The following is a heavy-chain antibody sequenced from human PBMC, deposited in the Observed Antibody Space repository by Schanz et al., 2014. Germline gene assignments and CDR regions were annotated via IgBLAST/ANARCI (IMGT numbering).Heavy chain of an antibody. V-gene: IGHV3-23*04. CDR3: AKGRFGELSAFDI. Sequence: EVQLAESGGGLVQPGGSLRLSCAASGFTFSGFWMTWVRQAPGKGLEWVSSINTGGDSTYYADSVKGRFTISRDNAKNSLYLQMNSLRAEDTAVYYCAKGRFGELSAFDIWGQGTMXTVSS. D-gene: IGHD3-10*01. CDR2: INTGGDST. CDR1: GFTFSGFW. J-gene: IGHJ3*02.